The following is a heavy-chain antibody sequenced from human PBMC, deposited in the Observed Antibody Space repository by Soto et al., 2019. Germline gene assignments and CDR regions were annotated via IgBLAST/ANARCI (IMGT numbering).Heavy chain of an antibody. J-gene: IGHJ4*02. CDR1: GGSISSGGYY. CDR3: ASYRERPYYYDSSGLYFDY. V-gene: IGHV4-31*03. D-gene: IGHD3-22*01. CDR2: IYYSGST. Sequence: SETLSLTCTFSGGSISSGGYYLSWIRQHPGKGLEWIGYIYYSGSTYYNPSLKSRVTISVDTSKNQFSLKLSSVTAADTAVYYCASYRERPYYYDSSGLYFDYWGQGTLVTVSS.